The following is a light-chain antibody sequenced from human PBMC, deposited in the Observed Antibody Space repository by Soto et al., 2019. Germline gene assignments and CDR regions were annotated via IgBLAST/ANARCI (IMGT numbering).Light chain of an antibody. CDR3: QQYGSPVT. CDR1: QSVSSSY. Sequence: EIVLTQSPATLSLSPGERATLSCRASQSVSSSYLAWYQQKPGQAPRLLIYGASSRATGIPDRFSGSGSGTDFTLTISRLEPEDFAVYYCQQYGSPVTFGQGTKVEIK. CDR2: GAS. V-gene: IGKV3-20*01. J-gene: IGKJ1*01.